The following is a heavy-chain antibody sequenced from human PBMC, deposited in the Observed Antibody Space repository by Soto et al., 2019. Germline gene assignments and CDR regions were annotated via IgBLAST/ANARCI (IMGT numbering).Heavy chain of an antibody. Sequence: QVQLVQSGAEVKKPGASVKVSCKASGYTFTSYGISWVRQAPGQGLEWMGWISAYNGNTNYAQKRKGRVTMTTDTSTSTAYMELRSLRSDDTAVYYCARGTNYYGSGSFSDYYYYMDVWGKGTTVTVSS. CDR2: ISAYNGNT. V-gene: IGHV1-18*01. CDR1: GYTFTSYG. D-gene: IGHD3-10*01. J-gene: IGHJ6*03. CDR3: ARGTNYYGSGSFSDYYYYMDV.